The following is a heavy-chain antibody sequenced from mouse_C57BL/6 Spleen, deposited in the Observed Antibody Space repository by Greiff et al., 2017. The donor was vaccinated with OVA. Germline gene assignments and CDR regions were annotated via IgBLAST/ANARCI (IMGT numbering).Heavy chain of an antibody. J-gene: IGHJ2*01. CDR2: IFPGSGST. Sequence: VKLQESGAELMKPGASVKLSCKATGYTFTGYWIEWVKQRPGHGLEWIGEIFPGSGSTHYNEKFKGKATFTADTSSNTAYMQLSSLTSEDSAIDYCERRGDGGYWGQGTTLTVSS. D-gene: IGHD2-3*01. CDR1: GYTFTGYW. V-gene: IGHV1-9*01. CDR3: ERRGDGGY.